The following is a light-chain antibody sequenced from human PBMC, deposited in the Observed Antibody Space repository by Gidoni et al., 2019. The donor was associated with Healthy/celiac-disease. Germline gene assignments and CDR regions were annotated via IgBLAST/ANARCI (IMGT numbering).Light chain of an antibody. CDR1: SSDVGRYNY. CDR3: SSYTSSSTLVV. CDR2: EVS. V-gene: IGLV2-14*01. Sequence: QSALTQPASVSGSPGQSITISCTGTSSDVGRYNYVSWYQQHPGKAPKLMIYEVSNRPSGVSNRFSGSKSGNTASLTTSGLQAEDEADYYCSSYTSSSTLVVFGTGTKVTVL. J-gene: IGLJ1*01.